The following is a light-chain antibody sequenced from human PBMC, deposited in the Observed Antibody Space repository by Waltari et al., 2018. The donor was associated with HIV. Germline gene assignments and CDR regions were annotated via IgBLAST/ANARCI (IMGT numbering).Light chain of an antibody. V-gene: IGKV3-11*01. CDR3: QQRTPVA. CDR1: QSIGSY. CDR2: DAS. Sequence: EIVLTQSPATLSLSPGQRATLSCRASQSIGSYLAWYQQKPGQAPRLLLFDASKQAPGTPARFSGSGSGTDFTLTISSLEAEDFAVYYCQQRTPVAFGQGTRLEIK. J-gene: IGKJ5*01.